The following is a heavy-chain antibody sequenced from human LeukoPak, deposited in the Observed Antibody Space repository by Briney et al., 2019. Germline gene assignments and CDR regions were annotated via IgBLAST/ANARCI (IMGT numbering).Heavy chain of an antibody. CDR1: GGTFRSYA. D-gene: IGHD4-23*01. CDR2: INPSGGST. J-gene: IGHJ4*02. CDR3: ARDQLGKITPTNYFDY. V-gene: IGHV1-46*01. Sequence: ASVKVSCKASGGTFRSYAFSWVRQAPGQGLEWMGIINPSGGSTSYAQKFQGRVTMTRDTSTSTVYMELSSLRSEDAAVYYCARDQLGKITPTNYFDYWGQGTLVTVSS.